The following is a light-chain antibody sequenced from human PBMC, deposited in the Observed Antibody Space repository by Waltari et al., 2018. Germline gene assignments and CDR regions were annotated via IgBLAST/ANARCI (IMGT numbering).Light chain of an antibody. CDR2: GNS. CDR3: QSYDSSLSAVI. Sequence: QSVLTQPPSLPGAPGQRVTISCTGSRANIGPAYDVHRYQQLPGTAPKLLIYGNSNRASGVPDRFSGSKSGTSASLAITGLQAEDEADYYCQSYDSSLSAVIFGGGTKLTVL. V-gene: IGLV1-40*01. CDR1: RANIGPAYD. J-gene: IGLJ2*01.